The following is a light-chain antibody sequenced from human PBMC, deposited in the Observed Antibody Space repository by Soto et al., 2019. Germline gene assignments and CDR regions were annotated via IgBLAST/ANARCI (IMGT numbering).Light chain of an antibody. CDR2: AAS. J-gene: IGKJ1*01. CDR1: QTITNY. CDR3: QQSYSSPWT. V-gene: IGKV1-39*01. Sequence: DIQMTQSPSSLSASVGDRVTITCRASQTITNYLNWYQQKPGKAPKLLIYAASTLLSGVPARFSGGGSGTDFTLIIDSLQPEDFATYYCQQSYSSPWTLGQGTKV.